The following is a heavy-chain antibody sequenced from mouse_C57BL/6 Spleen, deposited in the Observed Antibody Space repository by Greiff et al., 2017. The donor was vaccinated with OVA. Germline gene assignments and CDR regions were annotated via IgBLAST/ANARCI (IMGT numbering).Heavy chain of an antibody. CDR3: ARSEALDY. J-gene: IGHJ2*01. CDR2: INPGSGGT. Sequence: QVQLKESGAELVRPGTSVKVSCKASGYAFTNYLIEWVKQRPGQGLEWIGVINPGSGGTNYNEKFKGKATLTADKSSSTAYMQLSSLTSEDSAVYFCARSEALDYWGQGTTLTVSS. CDR1: GYAFTNYL. V-gene: IGHV1-54*01. D-gene: IGHD3-2*02.